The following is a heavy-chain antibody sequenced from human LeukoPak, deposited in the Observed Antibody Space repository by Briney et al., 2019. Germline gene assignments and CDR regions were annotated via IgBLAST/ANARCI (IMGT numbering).Heavy chain of an antibody. CDR2: IDWDDDK. V-gene: IGHV2-70*04. CDR3: ARTHVGGSYPYYFDY. D-gene: IGHD1-26*01. Sequence: SGPTLVNPTRTLTLTCTFSGFSLSTSGMRVRWIRQPPGKALEWLARIDWDDDKFYSTSLKTRLTISKDTSKNQVVLTMTNMDPVDTATYYCARTHVGGSYPYYFDYWGQGTLVTVSS. J-gene: IGHJ4*02. CDR1: GFSLSTSGMR.